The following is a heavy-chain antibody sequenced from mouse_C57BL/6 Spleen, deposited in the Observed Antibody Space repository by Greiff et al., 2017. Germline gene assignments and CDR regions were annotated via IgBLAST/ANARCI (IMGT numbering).Heavy chain of an antibody. J-gene: IGHJ2*01. CDR2: ISYDGSN. Sequence: EVKLMESGPGLVKPSQSLSLTCSVTGYSITSGYYWNWIRQFPGNKLEWMGYISYDGSNNYNPSLKNRISITRDTSKNQFFLKLNSVTTEDTATYYCAREGDDGYRGDFDYWGQGTTLTVSS. V-gene: IGHV3-6*01. D-gene: IGHD2-3*01. CDR1: GYSITSGYY. CDR3: AREGDDGYRGDFDY.